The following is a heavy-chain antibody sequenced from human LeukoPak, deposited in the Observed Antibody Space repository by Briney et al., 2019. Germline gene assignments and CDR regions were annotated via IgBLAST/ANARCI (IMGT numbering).Heavy chain of an antibody. D-gene: IGHD3-3*01. CDR3: ARGESPVFVMAPFDY. CDR2: INHSGST. J-gene: IGHJ4*02. Sequence: SETLSLTCAVYGGSFSGYYWSWIRQTPGKGLEWIGEINHSGSTNYNPSLKSRVTISVDTSKNQFSLKLSSVTAADTAVYYCARGESPVFVMAPFDYWGQGTLVTVSS. V-gene: IGHV4-34*01. CDR1: GGSFSGYY.